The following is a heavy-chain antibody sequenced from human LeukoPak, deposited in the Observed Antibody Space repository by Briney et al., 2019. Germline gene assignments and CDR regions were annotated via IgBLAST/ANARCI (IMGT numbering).Heavy chain of an antibody. D-gene: IGHD6-19*01. J-gene: IGHJ4*02. Sequence: SETLSLTCAVYGGSFSGYCWSWIRQPPGKGLEWIGEINHSGSTNYNPSLKSRVTISVDTSKNQFSLKLSSVTAADTAVYYCARRGYSSGWYLIGFDYWGQGTLVTVSS. CDR2: INHSGST. V-gene: IGHV4-34*01. CDR1: GGSFSGYC. CDR3: ARRGYSSGWYLIGFDY.